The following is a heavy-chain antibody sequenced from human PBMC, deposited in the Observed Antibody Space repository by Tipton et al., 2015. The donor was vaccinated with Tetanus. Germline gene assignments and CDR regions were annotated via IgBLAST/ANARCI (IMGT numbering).Heavy chain of an antibody. V-gene: IGHV3-23*01. CDR2: VSGPTAYST. J-gene: IGHJ6*02. CDR1: GFTFKSYT. D-gene: IGHD3-10*01. Sequence: GSLRLSCAASGFTFKSYTMNWVRQVPGKGLEWVSGVSGPTAYSTYYADSVRGRFTISRDNAKSTLYLQMNSLRVEDTAVYYCARDFPQRGLSEHHYYHGMDVWGQGTTVAVSS. CDR3: ARDFPQRGLSEHHYYHGMDV.